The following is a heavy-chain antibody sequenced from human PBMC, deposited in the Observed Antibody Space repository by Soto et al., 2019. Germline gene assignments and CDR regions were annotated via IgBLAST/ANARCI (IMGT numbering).Heavy chain of an antibody. CDR1: EFMFSSYA. CDR2: ISPTGGNT. Sequence: DVQLLESGGGLVQPGGSLRLSCEASEFMFSSYAMSWVRQAPGKGLEWVSTISPTGGNTYYADSVKGRFTLSRDNSKDTLSLQMNSLATEDTAIYYCAKAKSLRAVRGSSFDYWGQGALVTVSS. D-gene: IGHD6-19*01. V-gene: IGHV3-23*01. CDR3: AKAKSLRAVRGSSFDY. J-gene: IGHJ4*02.